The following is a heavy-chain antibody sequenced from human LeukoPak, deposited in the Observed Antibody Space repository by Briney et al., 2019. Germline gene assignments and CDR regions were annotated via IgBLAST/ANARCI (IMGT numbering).Heavy chain of an antibody. V-gene: IGHV3-11*06. CDR1: GFTFSDYY. CDR2: ISSSSSYT. D-gene: IGHD6-13*01. Sequence: GGSLRLSWAASGFTFSDYYMSLIRQAPGKGLEWVSYISSSSSYTNYADSVKGRFTISRDNAKNSLYLQMNSLRAEDTAVYYCARYGSSWYYYYYGMDVWGQGTTVTVSS. CDR3: ARYGSSWYYYYYGMDV. J-gene: IGHJ6*02.